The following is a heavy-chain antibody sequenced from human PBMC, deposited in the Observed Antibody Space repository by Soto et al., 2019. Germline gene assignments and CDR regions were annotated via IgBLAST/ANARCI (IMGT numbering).Heavy chain of an antibody. Sequence: QVQLVESGGGLVKPGGSLRLSCAASGFTFSGYNMSWIRQAPGKGLEWVSYITSSGSNTFDAESVKGRFTISRDNTMNLLYLQMNSLSAEDTAVYYCARRVTISSAHHFDPWGQGTLVNVSS. CDR3: ARRVTISSAHHFDP. J-gene: IGHJ5*02. D-gene: IGHD6-6*01. CDR1: GFTFSGYN. CDR2: ITSSGSNT. V-gene: IGHV3-11*01.